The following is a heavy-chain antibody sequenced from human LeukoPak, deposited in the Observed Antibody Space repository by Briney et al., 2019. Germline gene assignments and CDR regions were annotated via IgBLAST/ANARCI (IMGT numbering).Heavy chain of an antibody. D-gene: IGHD1-14*01. Sequence: SETLSLTCSVSGASISSHYWSWIRQPPGKGLEWIGYIHYSGSTNCNPSLKSRVTISLDTSKNQFSLKLTSVTAADTAVYYCSRDGTGFNIPGAYWGQGTLVTVSS. V-gene: IGHV4-59*11. CDR3: SRDGTGFNIPGAY. CDR1: GASISSHY. CDR2: IHYSGST. J-gene: IGHJ4*02.